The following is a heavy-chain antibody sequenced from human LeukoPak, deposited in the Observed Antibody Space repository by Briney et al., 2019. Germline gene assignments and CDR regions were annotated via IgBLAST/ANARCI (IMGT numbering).Heavy chain of an antibody. J-gene: IGHJ6*03. CDR1: GGSFGGYY. V-gene: IGHV4-34*01. Sequence: SSETLSLTCAVYGGSFGGYYWSWIRQPPGKGLEWIGEINHSGSTNYNPSLKSRVTISVDTSKNQFSLKLSSVTAADTAVYYCARGFGYSYGYYYYYYMDVWGKGTTVTVSS. CDR3: ARGFGYSYGYYYYYYMDV. CDR2: INHSGST. D-gene: IGHD5-18*01.